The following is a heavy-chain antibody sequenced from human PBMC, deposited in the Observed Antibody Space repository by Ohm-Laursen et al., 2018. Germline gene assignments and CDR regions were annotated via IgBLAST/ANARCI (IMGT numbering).Heavy chain of an antibody. J-gene: IGHJ3*02. Sequence: GASVKVSCKASGYTFTSYYMHWVRQAPGQGLEWMGWINPNSGGTNYAQKFQGRVTMTRDTSISTAYMELSRLRSDDTAVYYCARGTEWELSAFDIWGQGTMVTVSS. CDR1: GYTFTSYY. V-gene: IGHV1-2*02. CDR2: INPNSGGT. CDR3: ARGTEWELSAFDI. D-gene: IGHD1-26*01.